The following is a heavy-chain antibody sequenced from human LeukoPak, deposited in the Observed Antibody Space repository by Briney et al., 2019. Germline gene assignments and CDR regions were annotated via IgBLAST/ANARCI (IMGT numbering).Heavy chain of an antibody. CDR2: ISGSGTDI. V-gene: IGHV3-11*04. CDR3: ARTARHLDY. J-gene: IGHJ4*02. CDR1: GFTFSDYY. Sequence: GGFLRLSCAASGFTFSDYYMSWIRQAPGKGLECLSYISGSGTDINYADSVRGRFTISRDNAKNLLYLQMNDLRVEDTAVYYCARTARHLDYWGQGTLVTVSS. D-gene: IGHD5-18*01.